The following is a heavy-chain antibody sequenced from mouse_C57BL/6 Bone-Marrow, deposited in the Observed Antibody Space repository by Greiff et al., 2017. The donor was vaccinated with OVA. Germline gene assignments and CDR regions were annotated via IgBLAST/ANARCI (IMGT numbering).Heavy chain of an antibody. D-gene: IGHD1-1*01. CDR2: IHPNSGST. Sequence: QVQLQQPGAELVKPGASVKLSCKASGYTFTSYWMHWVKQRPGQGLEWIGMIHPNSGSTNYNEKFKSKATLTVDKSSSTAYMQLSSLTSEDSAVYYCACITTVPVEYFDYWGQGTTLTVSS. J-gene: IGHJ2*01. CDR3: ACITTVPVEYFDY. CDR1: GYTFTSYW. V-gene: IGHV1-64*01.